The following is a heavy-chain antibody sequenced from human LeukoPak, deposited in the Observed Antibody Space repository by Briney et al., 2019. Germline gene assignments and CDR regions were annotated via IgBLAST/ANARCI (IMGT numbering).Heavy chain of an antibody. CDR1: GGSFSGYY. D-gene: IGHD2-2*01. V-gene: IGHV4-34*01. CDR3: ARGSHIVVVPAAVNWFDP. Sequence: SETLSLTCAVYGGSFSGYYWRWIRQPPGKGLEWIGEINHSGSTNYNPSLKSRVTISVDTSKNQFSLKLSSVTAADTAVYYCARGSHIVVVPAAVNWFDPWGQGTLVTVSS. CDR2: INHSGST. J-gene: IGHJ5*02.